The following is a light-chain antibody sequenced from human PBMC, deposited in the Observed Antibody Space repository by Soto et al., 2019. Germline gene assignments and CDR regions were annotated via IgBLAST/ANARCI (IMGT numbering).Light chain of an antibody. J-gene: IGKJ2*01. CDR2: EAS. CDR1: QTIRTY. Sequence: DIQMTQSPSSLSASVGDRVTITCRASQTIRTYLNWYQQKPGKAPKLLIYEASNVQSGVPSRFSGSGSGIDFTLTISSLQPDDFATYSCQQSDSLPYTFGQGTKLQIK. V-gene: IGKV1-39*01. CDR3: QQSDSLPYT.